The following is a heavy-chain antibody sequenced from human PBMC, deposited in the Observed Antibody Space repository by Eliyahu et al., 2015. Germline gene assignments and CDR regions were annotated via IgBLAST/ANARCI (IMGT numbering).Heavy chain of an antibody. CDR1: GYTFTTSS. V-gene: IGHV1-46*01. Sequence: QVQLVQSGAEVKKPGASVKXSCKASGYTFTTSSIHXVXQAPGQGPEWMALITPGDGSTNNARKFKGRLTVTTDTSTSTVYMELSSLTSEDTAVYYCARGLQYYYDSRGFYYPGEDWGQGTLVTVSS. CDR3: ARGLQYYYDSRGFYYPGED. J-gene: IGHJ4*02. CDR2: ITPGDGST. D-gene: IGHD3-22*01.